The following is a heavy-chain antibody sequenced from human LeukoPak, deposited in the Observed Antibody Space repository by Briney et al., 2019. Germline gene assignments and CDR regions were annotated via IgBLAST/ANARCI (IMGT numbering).Heavy chain of an antibody. CDR3: ARMGVVLWFGEFNGMDV. CDR1: GYTFTSYD. CDR2: MNPNSGNT. V-gene: IGHV1-8*01. J-gene: IGHJ6*02. Sequence: ASVKVSCKASGYTFTSYDINWVRQATGQGLEWVGWMNPNSGNTGYAQKFQGRVTMTTNTSISTAYMELSSLRSEDTAVYYCARMGVVLWFGEFNGMDVWGQGTTVTVSS. D-gene: IGHD3-10*01.